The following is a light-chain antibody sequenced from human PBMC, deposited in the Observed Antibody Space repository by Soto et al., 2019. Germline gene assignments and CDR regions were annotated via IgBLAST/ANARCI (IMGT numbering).Light chain of an antibody. CDR3: CSYTVSGTYV. CDR1: SSDVGGYNY. CDR2: AVS. J-gene: IGLJ1*01. V-gene: IGLV2-14*01. Sequence: QSVRTEAASVAGYPGQAITISCTGSSSDVGGYNYVSWYQQHPGKAPKLIIYAVSNRPSGVSNRFSGSKSGNTATLTISGLQAEDEADYYCCSYTVSGTYVFGTGTNVTVL.